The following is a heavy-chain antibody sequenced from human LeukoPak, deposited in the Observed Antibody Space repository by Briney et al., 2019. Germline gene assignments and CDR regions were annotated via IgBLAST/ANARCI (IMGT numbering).Heavy chain of an antibody. V-gene: IGHV4-38-2*02. D-gene: IGHD6-13*01. CDR1: GYSISSGYY. J-gene: IGHJ5*02. Sequence: SETLSLTCTVSGYSISSGYYWGWLRQPPGRGLEWIGTIYHSGSTYYNPSLKSRVTISVDTSKNQFSLKLSSVTAADTTVYFCARAYSSSWYFNWFDPWGQGTQVTVSS. CDR2: IYHSGST. CDR3: ARAYSSSWYFNWFDP.